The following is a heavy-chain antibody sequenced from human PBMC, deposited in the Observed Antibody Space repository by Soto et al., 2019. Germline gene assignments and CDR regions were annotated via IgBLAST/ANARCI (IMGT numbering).Heavy chain of an antibody. D-gene: IGHD4-17*01. J-gene: IGHJ6*03. CDR1: GGSISSYY. CDR2: IYYSGST. V-gene: IGHV4-59*08. Sequence: PSETLSLTCTVSGGSISSYYWSWIRQPPGKGLEWIWYIYYSGSTNYNPSLKSRVTISVDTSKNQFSLKLSSVTAADTAVYYCARALHDYGDYYYYYMDVWGKGTTVTVSS. CDR3: ARALHDYGDYYYYYMDV.